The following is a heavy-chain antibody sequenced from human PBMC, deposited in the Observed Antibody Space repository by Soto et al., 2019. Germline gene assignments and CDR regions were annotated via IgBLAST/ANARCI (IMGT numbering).Heavy chain of an antibody. D-gene: IGHD3-10*01. V-gene: IGHV6-1*01. CDR3: ARYGSGSYSVWGYNWFDP. Sequence: SQTLSLTCAISGDSVSSNSAAWNWIRQSPSRGLEWLGRTYYRSKWYNDYAVSVKSRITINPDTSKNQFSLQLNSVTPEDTAVHYCARYGSGSYSVWGYNWFDPWGQGTLVTVSS. J-gene: IGHJ5*02. CDR1: GDSVSSNSAA. CDR2: TYYRSKWYN.